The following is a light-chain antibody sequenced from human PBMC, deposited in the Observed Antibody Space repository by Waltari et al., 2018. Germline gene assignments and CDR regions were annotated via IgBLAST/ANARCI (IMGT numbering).Light chain of an antibody. CDR3: QHYVRLPVA. Sequence: EIVFTQSPGTLSLSPGERAPLSCRASQSVGRPLAWYQQKPGQAPRPLIYGASNRATGTPDRFSGSGSGTDFSLTISRLDPADFAVYYCQHYVRLPVAFGQGTTVEIK. V-gene: IGKV3-20*01. CDR2: GAS. CDR1: QSVGRP. J-gene: IGKJ1*01.